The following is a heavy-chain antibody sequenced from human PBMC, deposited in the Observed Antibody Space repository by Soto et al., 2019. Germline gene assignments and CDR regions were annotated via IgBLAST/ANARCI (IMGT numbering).Heavy chain of an antibody. D-gene: IGHD1-7*01. CDR3: ARSLPGTYGAFDL. CDR2: ISGDGSST. V-gene: IGHV3-74*01. Sequence: EVQLVDSGGGLVQPGGSLRLSCAASEFTFRSYWMHWVRQSPGKGLVWVSRISGDGSSTTYADSVRGRFTISRDNAKNTVYLQMASLRAEDTAVYYCARSLPGTYGAFDLWGQGPMVTVSS. CDR1: EFTFRSYW. J-gene: IGHJ3*01.